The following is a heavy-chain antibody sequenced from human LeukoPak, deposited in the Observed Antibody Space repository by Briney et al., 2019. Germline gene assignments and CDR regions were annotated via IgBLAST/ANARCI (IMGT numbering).Heavy chain of an antibody. V-gene: IGHV4-59*01. D-gene: IGHD6-19*01. CDR2: IYSSGST. CDR3: ARGHSSGWYGPAGY. CDR1: GGSISSYY. Sequence: SETLSLTCTVSGGSISSYYWSWIRQPPGKGLEWIGNIYSSGSTNYNPSLKSRVTISVDTSKNQFSLKLRSVTAADTAVYYCARGHSSGWYGPAGYWGQGTLVTVSS. J-gene: IGHJ4*02.